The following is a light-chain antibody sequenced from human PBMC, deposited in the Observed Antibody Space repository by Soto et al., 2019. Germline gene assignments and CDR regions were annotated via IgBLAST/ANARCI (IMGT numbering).Light chain of an antibody. CDR2: GAS. J-gene: IGKJ1*01. CDR3: QQYNSYSWT. V-gene: IGKV3-15*01. Sequence: EIVMTQSPATLSVSPGERATLSCRASQRVSSNLAWYQQKPGQAPRLLIYGASTRATGIPARFSGSRSGTEFTLTISSLQPDDFATYYCQQYNSYSWTFGQGTKVDIK. CDR1: QRVSSN.